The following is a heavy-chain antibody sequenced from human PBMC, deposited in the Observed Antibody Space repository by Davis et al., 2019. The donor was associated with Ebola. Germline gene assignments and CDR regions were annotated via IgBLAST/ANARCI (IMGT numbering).Heavy chain of an antibody. V-gene: IGHV4-30-4*01. CDR2: IYYIGTT. CDR1: GGSISSDVYY. CDR3: ARNTTASGWLDP. J-gene: IGHJ5*02. Sequence: PSETLSLTCTVSGGSISSDVYYWNWIRQPPGRGLEWIGHIYYIGTTYYNPSLKSRLTIALDASKNQFSLSLASVSVEDTAVYYCARNTTASGWLDPWGQGMPVIVSS. D-gene: IGHD1-1*01.